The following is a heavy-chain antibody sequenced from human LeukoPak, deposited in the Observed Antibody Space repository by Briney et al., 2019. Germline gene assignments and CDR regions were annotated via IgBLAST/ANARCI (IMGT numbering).Heavy chain of an antibody. J-gene: IGHJ4*02. D-gene: IGHD6-19*01. CDR2: ISGSGGST. CDR1: GFTFSSSA. V-gene: IGHV3-23*01. Sequence: GGSLRLSCAASGFTFSSSAMSWVRQAPGKGPEWVSAISGSGGSTYYADSVKGHFTISRDNSKNTLYLQMNSLRAEDTAVYYCAKRHDSSGWFDYWGQGTLVTVSS. CDR3: AKRHDSSGWFDY.